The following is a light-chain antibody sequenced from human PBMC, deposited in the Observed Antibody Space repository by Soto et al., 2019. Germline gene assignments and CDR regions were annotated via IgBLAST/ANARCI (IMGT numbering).Light chain of an antibody. V-gene: IGKV3-20*01. CDR1: QSVSSSY. Sequence: EIVLMQSPGTLSLSPGVRAPLSGRARQSVSSSYLAWYQQKPGQAPRLLLHGASSRATGIPDRFSGSGSGTDFTLTISRLEPEDFAVYYCQKYGSSPPWTVGKGTKVGIK. CDR3: QKYGSSPPWT. CDR2: GAS. J-gene: IGKJ1*01.